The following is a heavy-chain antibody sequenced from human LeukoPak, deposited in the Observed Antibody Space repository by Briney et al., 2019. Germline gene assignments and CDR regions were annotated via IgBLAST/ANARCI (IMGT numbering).Heavy chain of an antibody. V-gene: IGHV3-48*01. CDR3: AKEGTGIHFDY. J-gene: IGHJ4*02. CDR2: ISTSGTTI. Sequence: PGGSLRLSCAASGFTFSNSNMNWVRQAPGKGLEWISYISTSGTTIYYADSVKGRFTISRDNAKNTLYLQMNSLRAEDTAVYYCAKEGTGIHFDYWGQGTLVTVSS. CDR1: GFTFSNSN. D-gene: IGHD1-1*01.